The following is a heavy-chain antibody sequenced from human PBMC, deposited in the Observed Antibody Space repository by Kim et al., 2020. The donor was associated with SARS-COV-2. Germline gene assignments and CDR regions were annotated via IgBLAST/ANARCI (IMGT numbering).Heavy chain of an antibody. D-gene: IGHD6-13*01. CDR2: MNPNSGNT. J-gene: IGHJ5*02. CDR1: VYTFTSYD. V-gene: IGHV1-8*01. Sequence: ASVKVSCKASVYTFTSYDINWVRQATGQGLEWMGWMNPNSGNTGYAQKFQGRVTMTRNTSISTAYMELSSLRSEDTAVYYCARGHWASRQLVGPWFDPWGQGTLVTVSS. CDR3: ARGHWASRQLVGPWFDP.